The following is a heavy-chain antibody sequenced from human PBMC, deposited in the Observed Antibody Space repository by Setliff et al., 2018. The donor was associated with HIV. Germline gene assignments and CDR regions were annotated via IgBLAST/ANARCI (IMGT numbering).Heavy chain of an antibody. CDR1: GGSISSGNYF. V-gene: IGHV4-61*02. Sequence: SETLSLTCTVSGGSISSGNYFWSWIRQPAGKGLEWIGRIYASGSTNYNPSLKSRVTISVDTSNKQFSLNLSSVTAADTAVYYCARDSDYYDSSTYRLDYWGQGTLVTVSS. CDR3: ARDSDYYDSSTYRLDY. J-gene: IGHJ4*02. CDR2: IYASGST. D-gene: IGHD3-22*01.